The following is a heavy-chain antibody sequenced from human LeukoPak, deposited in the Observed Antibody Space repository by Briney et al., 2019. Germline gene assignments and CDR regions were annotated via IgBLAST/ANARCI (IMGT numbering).Heavy chain of an antibody. J-gene: IGHJ4*02. CDR3: ARDLSWNYGDF. CDR2: VNPDGTFT. V-gene: IGHV3-74*01. Sequence: PGGSLRLSCAASGFTFSSYWIHWVRQAPGKGLEWVSRVNPDGTFTNYADSVKGRFTISRDHAKNTVYLQMNSLRVEDTAVYYCARDLSWNYGDFWGQGTLVTVSS. CDR1: GFTFSSYW. D-gene: IGHD1-7*01.